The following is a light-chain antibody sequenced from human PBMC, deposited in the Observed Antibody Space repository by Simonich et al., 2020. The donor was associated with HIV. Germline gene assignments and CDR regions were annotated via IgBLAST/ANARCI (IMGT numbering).Light chain of an antibody. CDR1: QCFSNS. V-gene: IGKV1-NL1*01. Sequence: DIQMTHSPSSLSASVGDRVTITCRASQCFSNSLAWYQQKPGKAPIILLYAASRLQSGVPSRFSGSASVTEFTLTISSLQPDDFATYYCQQYNNYPKTFGQGTKVEIK. CDR2: AAS. J-gene: IGKJ1*01. CDR3: QQYNNYPKT.